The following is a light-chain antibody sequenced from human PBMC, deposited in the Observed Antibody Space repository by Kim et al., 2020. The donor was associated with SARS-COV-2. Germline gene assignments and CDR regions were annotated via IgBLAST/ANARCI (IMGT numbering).Light chain of an antibody. CDR3: QSYDNSLTV. CDR1: SSNIGAGSA. V-gene: IGLV1-40*01. J-gene: IGLJ2*01. Sequence: PGQGVTLSCSGSSSNIGAGSAVHWYQHLPGTTPRLLIYGDNNRPSGVPDRFSGSKSGTSASLAITGLQPEDEADYYCQSYDNSLTVFGGGTQLTVL. CDR2: GDN.